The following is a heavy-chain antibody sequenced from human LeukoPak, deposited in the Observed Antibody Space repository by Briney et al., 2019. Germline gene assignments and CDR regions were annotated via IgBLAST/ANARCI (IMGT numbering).Heavy chain of an antibody. CDR3: AREFGGGDSSWAFDI. D-gene: IGHD2-21*02. CDR1: GYSFTSYW. CDR2: IYPGDSDT. Sequence: GESLKISCKGSGYSFTSYWIGWVRQMPGKGLEWMGIIYPGDSDTRYSPSFQGQVTISADKSISTAYLQWSSLKASDTAMYYCAREFGGGDSSWAFDIWGQGTMVTVSS. J-gene: IGHJ3*02. V-gene: IGHV5-51*01.